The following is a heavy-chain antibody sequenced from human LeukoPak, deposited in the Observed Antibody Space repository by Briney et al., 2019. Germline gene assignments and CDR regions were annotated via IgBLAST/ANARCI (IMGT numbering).Heavy chain of an antibody. D-gene: IGHD2-15*01. CDR3: AKGPRRYCSGGSCFIMDY. CDR2: ISYDGSNK. V-gene: IGHV3-30*18. CDR1: GFTFSSYG. J-gene: IGHJ4*02. Sequence: TGGSLRLSCAASGFTFSSYGMHWVRQAPGKGLEWVAVISYDGSNKYYADSVKGRFTISRDNSKNTLYLQMNSLRAEDTAVYYCAKGPRRYCSGGSCFIMDYWGQGTLVTVSS.